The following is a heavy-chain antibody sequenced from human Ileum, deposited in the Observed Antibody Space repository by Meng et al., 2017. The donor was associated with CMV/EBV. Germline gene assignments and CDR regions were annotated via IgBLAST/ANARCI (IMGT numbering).Heavy chain of an antibody. CDR2: IGPYSGAT. V-gene: IGHV1-18*01. D-gene: IGHD4-11*01. CDR1: GYTFINFG. CDR3: ARTLKGSNFWFDT. J-gene: IGHJ5*02. Sequence: ASVTVSCKTSGYTFINFGVGWVRQAPGQGLDWLGWIGPYSGATIYARSVQGRVTMTTDTPTSTAYIELGGLRSDDTAVYYCARTLKGSNFWFDTWGQGTLVTVSS.